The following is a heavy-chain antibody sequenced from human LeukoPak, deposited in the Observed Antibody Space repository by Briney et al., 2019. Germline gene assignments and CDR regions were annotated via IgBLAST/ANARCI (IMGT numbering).Heavy chain of an antibody. CDR3: AKGSSSGWPSRDYFNY. D-gene: IGHD6-19*01. J-gene: IGHJ4*02. CDR2: IRYDGSTT. Sequence: PGRSLRLSCAASGFTFNSYGMHWVRQAPGKGLEWVALIRYDGSTTYYADSVKGRFTISRDNSKNTLYLQMNSLRAEDTAVYYCAKGSSSGWPSRDYFNYWGQGTLVTVSS. CDR1: GFTFNSYG. V-gene: IGHV3-33*06.